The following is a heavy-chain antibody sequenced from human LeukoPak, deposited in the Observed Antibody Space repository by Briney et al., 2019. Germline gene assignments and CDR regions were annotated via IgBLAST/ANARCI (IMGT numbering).Heavy chain of an antibody. J-gene: IGHJ4*02. V-gene: IGHV3-74*01. Sequence: PGGSLRLSCAASGFTLINYWMHWVRQAPGKGLVWVSRITSDGSSTNYADSVKGRFTISRDNAKNSLYLQMNSLRAEDTAVYYCARDPYTTVTTLGEIDYWGQGTLVTVSS. CDR1: GFTLINYW. CDR3: ARDPYTTVTTLGEIDY. CDR2: ITSDGSST. D-gene: IGHD4-17*01.